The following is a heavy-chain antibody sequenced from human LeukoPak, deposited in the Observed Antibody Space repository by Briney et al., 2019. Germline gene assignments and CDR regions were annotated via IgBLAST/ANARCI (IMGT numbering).Heavy chain of an antibody. CDR2: ISSSSSYI. CDR1: GFTFSSYS. D-gene: IGHD4-17*01. Sequence: GGSLRLSCAASGFTFSSYSMNWVRQAPGKGLEWVSSISSSSSYIYYADSVKGRFTISRDNAKNSLYLQMNSLRAEDTAVYYCARDGKSTVTTGYYYGMDVRGQGTTVTVSS. CDR3: ARDGKSTVTTGYYYGMDV. V-gene: IGHV3-21*01. J-gene: IGHJ6*02.